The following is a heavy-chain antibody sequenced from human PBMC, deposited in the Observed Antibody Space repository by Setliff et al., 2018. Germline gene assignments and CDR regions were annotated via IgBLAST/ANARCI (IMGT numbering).Heavy chain of an antibody. V-gene: IGHV4-59*08. J-gene: IGHJ6*03. Sequence: SETLSLTCTVSGGSISRYYWSWIRQPPGKGLEWIGYFYHSGSTNYNPSLKGRVTMTSDTSRNQLSLKLTSVSAADTAIYYCARSSYYASGNSHNYYMDVWGKGTAVTVSS. CDR2: FYHSGST. CDR1: GGSISRYY. D-gene: IGHD3-10*01. CDR3: ARSSYYASGNSHNYYMDV.